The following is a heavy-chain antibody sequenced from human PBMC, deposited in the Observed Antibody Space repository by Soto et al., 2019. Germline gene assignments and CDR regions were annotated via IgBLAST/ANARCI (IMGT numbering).Heavy chain of an antibody. CDR1: GFTFSRDG. Sequence: EVQLLESGGGLVQAGGSLRLSCAASGFTFSRDGMSWVRQAPGKGLEWVSLITDNGGSTYYADSVKGRFTISRDNTKHTLVLQMNSLRSEDTAGYYCAKERATTTAFDYWGQGALVTVSS. CDR3: AKERATTTAFDY. V-gene: IGHV3-23*01. J-gene: IGHJ4*02. CDR2: ITDNGGST. D-gene: IGHD4-17*01.